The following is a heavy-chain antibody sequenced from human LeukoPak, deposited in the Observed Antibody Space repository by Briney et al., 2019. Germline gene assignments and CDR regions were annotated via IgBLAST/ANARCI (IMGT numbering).Heavy chain of an antibody. J-gene: IGHJ3*02. D-gene: IGHD2-15*01. CDR3: ARDSGIGLDALDI. CDR1: GGSISSGDYY. V-gene: IGHV4-30-4*01. CDR2: IYYSGST. Sequence: SETLSLTCTVSGGSISSGDYYWSWIRQPPGKGLEWIGYIYYSGSTYYNPSLKSRVTISVDTSKNQFSLQLNSVTPEDTAVYYCARDSGIGLDALDIWGRGTMVTVSS.